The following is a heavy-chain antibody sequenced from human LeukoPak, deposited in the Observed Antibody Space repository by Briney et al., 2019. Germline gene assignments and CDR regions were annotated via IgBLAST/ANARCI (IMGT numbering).Heavy chain of an antibody. V-gene: IGHV4-61*02. CDR1: GGSFSSGSYY. J-gene: IGHJ4*02. D-gene: IGHD3-10*01. CDR3: ARDQEVRGGFDY. CDR2: IYTSGST. Sequence: PSETLSLTCTVSGGSFSSGSYYWSWFRQPAGKGLEWIGRIYTSGSTNYNPSLKSRVTISVDTSKNQFSLKLSSVTAADTAVYYCARDQEVRGGFDYWGQGTLVTVSS.